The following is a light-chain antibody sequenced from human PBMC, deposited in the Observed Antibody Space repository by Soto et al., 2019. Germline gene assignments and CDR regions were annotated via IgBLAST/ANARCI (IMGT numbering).Light chain of an antibody. CDR3: SSYSSGSTLGV. V-gene: IGLV2-14*01. CDR2: EVS. Sequence: QYVLTQPPSASGYPGQSVTISCTGTKNDIGTYKYVSWYQHHPGKVPQLLIYEVSNRPSGISSRFSASKSGNTASLTISGLQAEDEADYYCSSYSSGSTLGVFGTGTKLTVL. J-gene: IGLJ6*01. CDR1: KNDIGTYKY.